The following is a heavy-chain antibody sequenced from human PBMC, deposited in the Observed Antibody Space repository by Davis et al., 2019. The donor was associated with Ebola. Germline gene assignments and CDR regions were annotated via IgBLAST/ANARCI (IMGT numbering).Heavy chain of an antibody. CDR1: GGSISNYY. J-gene: IGHJ6*02. CDR2: IYYSGST. D-gene: IGHD3-10*01. V-gene: IGHV4-59*01. CDR3: ARGVWFGELGHYKYGMDV. Sequence: PSETLSLTCTVSGGSISNYYWSWIRQPPGKGLEWIGYIYYSGSTNHNPSLKSRVTISVDTSKNQFSLKLNSVTAADTAVYYCARGVWFGELGHYKYGMDVWGQGTTVTVSS.